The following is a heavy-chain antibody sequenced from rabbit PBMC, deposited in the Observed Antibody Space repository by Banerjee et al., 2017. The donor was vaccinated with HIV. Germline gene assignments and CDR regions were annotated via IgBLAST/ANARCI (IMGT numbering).Heavy chain of an antibody. CDR2: IYGGSSGST. CDR1: GLDFSGSTF. Sequence: QEQLEESGGDLVKPEGSLTLTCKASGLDFSGSTFMCWVRQAPGKGLEWSACIYGGSSGSTWYASWAKGRFTISKTSSTTVTLQMTSLTAADTATYFCARDRAYSSGWGTDLWGPGTLVTVS. CDR3: ARDRAYSSGWGTDL. V-gene: IGHV1S45*01. J-gene: IGHJ4*01. D-gene: IGHD4-1*01.